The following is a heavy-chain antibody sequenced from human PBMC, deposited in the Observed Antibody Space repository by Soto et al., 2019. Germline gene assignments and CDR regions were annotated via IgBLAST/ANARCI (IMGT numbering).Heavy chain of an antibody. D-gene: IGHD4-17*01. CDR2: IIPILGIA. J-gene: IGHJ4*02. CDR3: ASDVYGEKYFDY. V-gene: IGHV1-69*04. Sequence: APGQGLEWMGRIIPILGIANYAQKFQGRVTITADKSTSTAYMELGSLRSEDTAVYYCASDVYGEKYFDYWGQGTLVSVSS.